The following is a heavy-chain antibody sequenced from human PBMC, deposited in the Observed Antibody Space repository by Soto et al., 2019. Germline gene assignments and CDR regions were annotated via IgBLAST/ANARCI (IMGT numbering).Heavy chain of an antibody. CDR2: IDTNGDT. CDR1: GDSLRRGFHH. J-gene: IGHJ4*02. V-gene: IGHV4-31*03. Sequence: QVQLQESGSGLLKPSQTLSLDCSVSGDSLRRGFHHWSWIRQTPGKGLQLIGYIDTNGDTHYDPSLRNRLNMSIVTTESRFSLKVTSVTVADTAVYYCARGTVYYCPNDKCGFFFDHWGQGALVTVTS. CDR3: ARGTVYYCPNDKCGFFFDH. D-gene: IGHD2-8*01.